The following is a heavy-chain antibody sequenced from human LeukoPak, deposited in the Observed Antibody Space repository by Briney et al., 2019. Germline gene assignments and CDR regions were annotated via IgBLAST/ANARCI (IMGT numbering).Heavy chain of an antibody. CDR3: ARESGAVAVRGYFDY. V-gene: IGHV4-4*07. Sequence: SETLSLTCTVSGGSISSYHWSWIRQPAGKGLEWIGHIYTSGSTNYNPSLKSRVTMSVDTSKNQFSLKLSSVTAADTAVYYCARESGAVAVRGYFDYWGQGTLVTVSS. D-gene: IGHD6-19*01. CDR2: IYTSGST. J-gene: IGHJ4*02. CDR1: GGSISSYH.